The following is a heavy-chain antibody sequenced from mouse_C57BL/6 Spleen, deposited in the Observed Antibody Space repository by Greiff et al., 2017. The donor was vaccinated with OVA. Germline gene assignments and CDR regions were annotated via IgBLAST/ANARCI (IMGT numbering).Heavy chain of an antibody. CDR1: GYAFTNYL. CDR3: ARSGLTGNWYFDV. D-gene: IGHD4-1*01. CDR2: LNRGSGGT. Sequence: QVQLQQSGAELVRPGTSVKVSCKASGYAFTNYLIEWVKQRPGQGLEWIGVLNRGSGGTNYNEKFKGKATLTADKSSSIAYMQLSSLSSEDSAVFFCARSGLTGNWYFDVWGTGTTVTVSS. V-gene: IGHV1-54*01. J-gene: IGHJ1*03.